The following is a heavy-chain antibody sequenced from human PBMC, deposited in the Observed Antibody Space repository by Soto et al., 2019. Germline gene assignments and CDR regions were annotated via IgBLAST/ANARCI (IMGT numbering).Heavy chain of an antibody. CDR3: AKADGQQWLIPHLDN. CDR2: ISCCGGSA. D-gene: IGHD6-19*01. J-gene: IGHJ4*02. V-gene: IGHV3-23*01. Sequence: EVQLLESGGGVVQPGGSLRLSCVASGFNVKKFAMAWVRQAAVEGLEWVSGISCCGGSASYADSVKARFSMARDDSKNTVSLQLNSLRVEDTAQYYCAKADGQQWLIPHLDNWGQGTLVTVS. CDR1: GFNVKKFA.